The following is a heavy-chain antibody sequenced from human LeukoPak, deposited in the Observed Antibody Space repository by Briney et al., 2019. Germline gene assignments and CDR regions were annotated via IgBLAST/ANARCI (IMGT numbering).Heavy chain of an antibody. CDR3: ARVRPGGSPDY. Sequence: SETLSLTCTVSGGSISSYYWSWIRQPPGKGLEWIGEINHSGSTNYNPSLKSRVTISVDTSKNQFSLKLSSVTAADTAVYYCARVRPGGSPDYWGQGTLVTVSS. CDR1: GGSISSYY. J-gene: IGHJ4*02. D-gene: IGHD6-25*01. V-gene: IGHV4-34*01. CDR2: INHSGST.